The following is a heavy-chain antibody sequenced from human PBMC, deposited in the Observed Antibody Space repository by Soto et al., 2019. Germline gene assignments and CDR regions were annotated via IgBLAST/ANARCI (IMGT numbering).Heavy chain of an antibody. CDR3: ARGGGDNWNRYYYYALDG. CDR2: IYYRGGA. D-gene: IGHD1-20*01. Sequence: QVQLQESGPGLVKPSQNLSLSCTVSSSSVISGDYYWSWIRQPPGKGLEWIASIYYRGGAYYNPSLESRVTISMGTSKNQLSLRLNSVCAADTAVYYCARGGGDNWNRYYYYALDGWGQGTMVTVSS. J-gene: IGHJ6*02. CDR1: SSSVISGDYY. V-gene: IGHV4-30-4*01.